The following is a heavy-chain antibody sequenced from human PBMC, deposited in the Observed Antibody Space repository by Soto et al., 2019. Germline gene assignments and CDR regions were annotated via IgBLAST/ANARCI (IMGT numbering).Heavy chain of an antibody. CDR2: IYHSGST. D-gene: IGHD6-19*01. J-gene: IGHJ4*02. CDR1: GGSISSSNW. Sequence: SSETLSLTCAVSGGSISSSNWWSRVRQPPGKGLEWIGEIYHSGSTNYNPSLKSRVTISVDKSKNQFYLKLSSVTAADTAVYYCARAQASCWYYFDYWGQGTMVTVSS. V-gene: IGHV4-4*02. CDR3: ARAQASCWYYFDY.